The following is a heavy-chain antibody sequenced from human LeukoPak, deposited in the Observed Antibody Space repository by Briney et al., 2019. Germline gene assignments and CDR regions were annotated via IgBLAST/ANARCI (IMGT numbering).Heavy chain of an antibody. CDR1: GFTFSSYA. J-gene: IGHJ4*02. V-gene: IGHV3-23*01. Sequence: AGGSLRLSCAASGFTFSSYAMSWVRQAPGKGLEWVSAISGSGGSTYYADSVKGRFTISRDNSKNTLYLQMNSLRAEDTAVYYCAKAGTYYYDSSGYIAWGRQGDYWGLGTLVTVSS. CDR2: ISGSGGST. D-gene: IGHD3-22*01. CDR3: AKAGTYYYDSSGYIAWGRQGDY.